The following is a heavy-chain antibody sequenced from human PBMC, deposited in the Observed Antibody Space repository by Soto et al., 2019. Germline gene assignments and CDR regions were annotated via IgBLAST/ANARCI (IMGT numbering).Heavy chain of an antibody. CDR3: AKAVGATYDAFDI. CDR2: ISWNSGSI. CDR1: GFTFDDYA. J-gene: IGHJ3*02. Sequence: GWSLRLSCAASGFTFDDYAMHWVRQAPGKGLEWVSGISWNSGSIGYADSVKGRFTISRDNAKNSLYLQMNSLRAEDTALYYCAKAVGATYDAFDIWGQGTMVTVSS. V-gene: IGHV3-9*01. D-gene: IGHD1-26*01.